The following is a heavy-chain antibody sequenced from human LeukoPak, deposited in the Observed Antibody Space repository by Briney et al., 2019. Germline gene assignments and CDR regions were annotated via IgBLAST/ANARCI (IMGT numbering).Heavy chain of an antibody. CDR1: GYTFTSYG. D-gene: IGHD4-17*01. V-gene: IGHV1-18*01. J-gene: IGHJ3*02. Sequence: ASVKVSCKASGYTFTSYGISWVRQAPGQGLEWMGWISAYNGNTNYAQKLQGRVTMTTDTSTSTAYMELRSLRSDDTAVYYCARNHYGDYVGDAFDIWGQGTTVTVSS. CDR3: ARNHYGDYVGDAFDI. CDR2: ISAYNGNT.